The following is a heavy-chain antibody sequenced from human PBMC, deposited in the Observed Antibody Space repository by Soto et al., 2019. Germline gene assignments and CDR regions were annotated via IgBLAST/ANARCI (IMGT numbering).Heavy chain of an antibody. J-gene: IGHJ4*02. V-gene: IGHV3-30-3*01. CDR1: GFTFSSYA. D-gene: IGHD5-18*01. Sequence: GGSLRLSCAASGFTFSSYAMHWVRQAPGKGLEWVAVISYDGSNKYYADSVKGRFTISRDNSKNTLYLQMNSLRAEDTAVYYCAREFEIQLWTYFDYWGQGTLVTV. CDR3: AREFEIQLWTYFDY. CDR2: ISYDGSNK.